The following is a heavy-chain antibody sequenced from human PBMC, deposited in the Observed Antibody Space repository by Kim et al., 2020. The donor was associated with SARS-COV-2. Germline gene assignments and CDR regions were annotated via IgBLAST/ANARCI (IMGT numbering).Heavy chain of an antibody. Sequence: SETLSLTCAVYGGSFSGYYWSWIRQPPGKGLEWIGEINHSGSTNYNPSLKSRVTISVDTSKNQFSLKLSSVTAADTAVYYCARGGVLEYYDILTGYYFQYWGRGTLVTVSS. CDR1: GGSFSGYY. D-gene: IGHD3-9*01. CDR3: ARGGVLEYYDILTGYYFQY. V-gene: IGHV4-34*01. J-gene: IGHJ4*02. CDR2: INHSGST.